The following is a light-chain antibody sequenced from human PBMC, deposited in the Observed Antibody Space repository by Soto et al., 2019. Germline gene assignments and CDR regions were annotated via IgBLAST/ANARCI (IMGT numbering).Light chain of an antibody. V-gene: IGLV1-40*01. Sequence: QSVLTQPPSVSAAPGQKVTISCSGSSSNIGGNSVSWYQQLPGAAPKLLIFSDNNRPSEVPDRFSGSKSGTSASLAITGLRAEDEADYYCQSYDNNSDYVFGTGTKVTVL. CDR2: SDN. CDR1: SSNIGGNS. CDR3: QSYDNNSDYV. J-gene: IGLJ1*01.